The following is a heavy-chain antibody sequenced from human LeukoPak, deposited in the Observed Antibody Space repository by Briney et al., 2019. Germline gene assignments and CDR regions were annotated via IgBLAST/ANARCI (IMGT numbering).Heavy chain of an antibody. Sequence: GGSLRLSCAASGLTFSSYAMSWVRQAPGKGLEWVSGISGSGGSTYYADSVKGRFTISRDNSKNSLFLQMNSLRAEDTAVYYCAGPYYFDSSGYYPALGCWGQGTLVTVSS. CDR3: AGPYYFDSSGYYPALGC. CDR2: ISGSGGST. V-gene: IGHV3-23*01. CDR1: GLTFSSYA. J-gene: IGHJ4*02. D-gene: IGHD3-22*01.